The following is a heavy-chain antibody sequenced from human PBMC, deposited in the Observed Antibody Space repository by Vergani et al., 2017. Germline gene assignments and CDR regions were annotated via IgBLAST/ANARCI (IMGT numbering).Heavy chain of an antibody. CDR1: GGSFSGYY. Sequence: QVQLQQWGPGLLKPSETLSLTCAVYGGSFSGYYWSWIRQPPGKGLEWIGEINHSGSTNYNPSLKSRVTISVDTSKNQFSLQLSSVTAADTAVYYCARASHCINCYSEGPNGPGYYYMDVWGKGTTVTVSS. CDR3: ARASHCINCYSEGPNGPGYYYMDV. V-gene: IGHV4-34*01. CDR2: INHSGST. J-gene: IGHJ6*03. D-gene: IGHD2-21*01.